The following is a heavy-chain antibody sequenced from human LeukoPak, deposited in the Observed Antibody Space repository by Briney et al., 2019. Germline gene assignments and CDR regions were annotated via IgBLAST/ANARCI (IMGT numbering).Heavy chain of an antibody. CDR2: ISSSGSTI. V-gene: IGHV3-11*01. D-gene: IGHD1-26*01. CDR3: ARDTAIREGYSGSFYYYYYMDV. J-gene: IGHJ6*03. CDR1: GFTFSDYY. Sequence: GGSLRLSCAASGFTFSDYYMSWIRQAPGKGLEWVSYISSSGSTIYYADSVKGRITISRDNAKNSLYLQMNSLRAEDTAVYHCARDTAIREGYSGSFYYYYYMDVWGKGTTVTVSS.